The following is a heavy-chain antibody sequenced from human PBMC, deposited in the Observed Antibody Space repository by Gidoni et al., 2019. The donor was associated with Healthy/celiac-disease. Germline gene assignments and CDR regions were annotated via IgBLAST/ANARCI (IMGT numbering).Heavy chain of an antibody. V-gene: IGHV3-30-3*01. Sequence: QVPLVESGGGVVQAGRSLRLSCAASGFTFSSYAMHWVRQAPGKGLEWVAVISYDGSNKYYADSVKGRFTISRDNSKNTLYLQMNSLRAEDTAVYYCARDRITMIVVVDDAFDIWGQGTMVTVSS. CDR3: ARDRITMIVVVDDAFDI. CDR1: GFTFSSYA. D-gene: IGHD3-22*01. CDR2: ISYDGSNK. J-gene: IGHJ3*02.